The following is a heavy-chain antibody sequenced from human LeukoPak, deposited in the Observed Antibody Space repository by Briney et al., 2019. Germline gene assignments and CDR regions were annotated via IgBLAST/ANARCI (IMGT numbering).Heavy chain of an antibody. V-gene: IGHV3-23*01. J-gene: IGHJ4*02. Sequence: GGSLRLSCAASGFTVSSNYMSWVRQAPGKGLEWVSAISGSGGSTYYADSVKGRFTISRDNSKNTLYLQMNSLRAEDTAVYYCAKSTGYSGYDRLIDYWGQGTLVTVSS. CDR1: GFTVSSNY. CDR3: AKSTGYSGYDRLIDY. D-gene: IGHD5-12*01. CDR2: ISGSGGST.